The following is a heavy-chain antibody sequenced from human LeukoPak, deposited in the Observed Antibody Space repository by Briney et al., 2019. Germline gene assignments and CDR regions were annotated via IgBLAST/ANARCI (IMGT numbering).Heavy chain of an antibody. CDR1: GFTFSSYG. D-gene: IGHD3-10*01. V-gene: IGHV3-NL1*01. CDR2: IYSGGST. J-gene: IGHJ4*02. Sequence: GGSLRLSCAASGFTFSSYGMHWVRQAPGKGLEWVSVIYSGGSTYYADSVKGRFTISRDNSKNTLYLQMNSLRAEDTAVYYCARAGGSGLIPFDYWGQGTLVTVSS. CDR3: ARAGGSGLIPFDY.